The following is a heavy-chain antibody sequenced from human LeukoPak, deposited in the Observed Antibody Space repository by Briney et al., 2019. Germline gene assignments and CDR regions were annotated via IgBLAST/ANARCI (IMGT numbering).Heavy chain of an antibody. J-gene: IGHJ4*02. CDR3: AREGAHYYFDY. CDR1: GFTFSSYA. Sequence: GRSLRLSCAASGFTFSSYAMHWVRQAPGKELEWVAVISYDGSNKYYADSVKGRFTISRDNSKNTLYLQMNSLRAEDTAVYYCAREGAHYYFDYWAREPWSPSPQ. D-gene: IGHD3-16*01. CDR2: ISYDGSNK. V-gene: IGHV3-30-3*01.